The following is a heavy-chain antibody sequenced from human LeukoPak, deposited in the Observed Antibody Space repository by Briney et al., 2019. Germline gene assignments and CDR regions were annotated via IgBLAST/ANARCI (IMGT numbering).Heavy chain of an antibody. CDR3: ARESAAAGLSYFDY. J-gene: IGHJ4*02. V-gene: IGHV4-59*01. CDR2: IYYSGST. Sequence: SETLSLTCTVSGGSISSYYRSWIRQPPGKGLEWIGYIYYSGSTNYNPSLKSRVTISVDTSNNQFSLKLSSVTAADTAVYYCARESAAAGLSYFDYWGQGTLVTVSS. D-gene: IGHD6-13*01. CDR1: GGSISSYY.